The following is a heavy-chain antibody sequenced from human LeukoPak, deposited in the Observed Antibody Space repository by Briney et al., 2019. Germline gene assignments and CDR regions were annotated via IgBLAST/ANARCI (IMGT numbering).Heavy chain of an antibody. V-gene: IGHV4-34*01. D-gene: IGHD3-22*01. CDR3: AARSYDSSGYPGYYFDY. CDR2: INHSGST. J-gene: IGHJ4*02. Sequence: SETLSLTCAVYGGSFSGYYWSWIRQPPGKGLEWIGEINHSGSTNYNPFLKSRVTISVDTSKNQFSLKLSSVTAADTAVYYCAARSYDSSGYPGYYFDYWGQGTPVTVSS. CDR1: GGSFSGYY.